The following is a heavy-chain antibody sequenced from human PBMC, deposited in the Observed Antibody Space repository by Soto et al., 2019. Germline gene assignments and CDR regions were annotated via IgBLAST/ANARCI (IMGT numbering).Heavy chain of an antibody. CDR2: INAGNGNT. CDR3: ARAVAVPADFDY. D-gene: IGHD6-19*01. V-gene: IGHV1-3*05. CDR1: GYTFTSYA. Sequence: QVQLVQSGAEEKKPGASVKVSCKASGYTFTSYAMHWVRQAPGQRLEWMGWINAGNGNTKYSQKFQGRVTITRDTSASTVYTELSSLRSEDTAVYYCARAVAVPADFDYWGQGTLVTVSS. J-gene: IGHJ4*02.